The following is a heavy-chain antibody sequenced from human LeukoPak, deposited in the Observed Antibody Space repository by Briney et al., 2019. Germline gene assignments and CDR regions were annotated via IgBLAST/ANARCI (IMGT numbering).Heavy chain of an antibody. Sequence: PSETLSLTCAVYGGSFSGYYWSWIRQPPGKGLEWIGEINHSGSTNYNPSLKSRVTISVGTSKNQFSLKLSSVTAADTAVYYCARGSNFWSGYYRGYYYYMDVWGKGTTVTVSS. V-gene: IGHV4-34*01. CDR3: ARGSNFWSGYYRGYYYYMDV. J-gene: IGHJ6*03. CDR2: INHSGST. D-gene: IGHD3-3*01. CDR1: GGSFSGYY.